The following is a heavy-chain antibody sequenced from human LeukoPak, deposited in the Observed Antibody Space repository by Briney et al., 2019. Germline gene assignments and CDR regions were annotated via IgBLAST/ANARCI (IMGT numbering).Heavy chain of an antibody. Sequence: GGSLRLSCEDSGFTFSRYWMHCVRQAPGKGLVWVSRIKSDGKTNYADSVKGRFTISRDNAKNTVSLQMNSLRADDTGVYYCARAPSEVGGYYPEYFRHWGQGTLVTVSS. CDR2: IKSDGKT. V-gene: IGHV3-74*01. D-gene: IGHD3-22*01. CDR1: GFTFSRYW. CDR3: ARAPSEVGGYYPEYFRH. J-gene: IGHJ1*01.